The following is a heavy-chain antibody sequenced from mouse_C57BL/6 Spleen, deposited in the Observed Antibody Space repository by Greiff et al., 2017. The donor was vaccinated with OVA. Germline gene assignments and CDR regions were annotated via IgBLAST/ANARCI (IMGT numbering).Heavy chain of an antibody. J-gene: IGHJ4*01. CDR2: INPNNGGT. CDR3: ARMRAFITTVVATGRYAMDY. CDR1: GYTFTDYY. D-gene: IGHD1-1*01. Sequence: EVQLQQSGPELVKPGASVKISCKASGYTFTDYYMNWVKQSHGKSLEWIGDINPNNGGTSYNQKFKGKATLTVDKSSSTAYMELRSLTSEDSAVYYCARMRAFITTVVATGRYAMDYWGQGTSVTVSS. V-gene: IGHV1-26*01.